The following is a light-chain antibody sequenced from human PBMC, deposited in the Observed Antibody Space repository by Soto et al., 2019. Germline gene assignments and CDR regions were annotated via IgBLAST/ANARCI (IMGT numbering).Light chain of an antibody. V-gene: IGLV2-23*01. Sequence: QSVLTQPASVSGSPGQSITISCTGTSSDVGSYNLVSWYQQHPGKAPKLMIYEGSKRPSGVSNRFSGSKSGNTASLTISGLQAEEEAHYYRCSYAGSSTWVFGGGTKLTVL. CDR3: CSYAGSSTWV. CDR1: SSDVGSYNL. CDR2: EGS. J-gene: IGLJ3*02.